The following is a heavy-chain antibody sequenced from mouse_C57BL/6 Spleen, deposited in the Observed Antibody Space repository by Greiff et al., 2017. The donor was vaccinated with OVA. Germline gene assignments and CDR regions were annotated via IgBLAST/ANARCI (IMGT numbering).Heavy chain of an antibody. CDR2: ISYDGSN. J-gene: IGHJ4*01. Sequence: VQLQQSGPGLVKPSQSLSLTCSVTGYSITSGYYWNWIRQFPGNKLEWMGYISYDGSNNYNPSLKNRISITRDTSKNQFFLKLNSVTTEDTATYYCARDPYYDGAMDYWGQGTSVTVSS. CDR3: ARDPYYDGAMDY. CDR1: GYSITSGYY. V-gene: IGHV3-6*01. D-gene: IGHD1-1*01.